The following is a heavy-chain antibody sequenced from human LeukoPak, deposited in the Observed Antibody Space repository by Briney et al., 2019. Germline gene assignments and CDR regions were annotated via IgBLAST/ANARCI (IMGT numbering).Heavy chain of an antibody. CDR1: GFTFSSYW. J-gene: IGHJ6*04. CDR2: IKQDGSEK. Sequence: GGSLRLSCAASGFTFSSYWMSWVRQAPGKGLEWVANIKQDGSEKYYVDSVKGRFTISRDNAKNSLYLQMNGLRAEDTAVYYCARGHAGHYALLYGLDVWGKGTTVTVSS. V-gene: IGHV3-7*01. D-gene: IGHD2-15*01. CDR3: ARGHAGHYALLYGLDV.